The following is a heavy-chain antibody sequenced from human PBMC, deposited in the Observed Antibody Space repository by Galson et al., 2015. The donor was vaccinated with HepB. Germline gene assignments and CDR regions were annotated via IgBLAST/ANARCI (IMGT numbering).Heavy chain of an antibody. CDR2: IWYDGTTK. Sequence: SLRLSCAASGFTFSSYGMYWVRQAPGKGLEWVAVIWYDGTTKYYRDSVRGRFTISRDNSKNTLYLQMSSLRAEDTAVYYCARGLGFGLDYWGQGTLVTVSS. CDR1: GFTFSSYG. V-gene: IGHV3-33*07. D-gene: IGHD3-16*01. CDR3: ARGLGFGLDY. J-gene: IGHJ4*02.